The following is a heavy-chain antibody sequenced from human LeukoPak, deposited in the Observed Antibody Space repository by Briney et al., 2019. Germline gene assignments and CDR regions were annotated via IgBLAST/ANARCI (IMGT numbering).Heavy chain of an antibody. CDR3: ARGVYGDFGDGYFDY. D-gene: IGHD4-17*01. V-gene: IGHV4-34*01. J-gene: IGHJ4*02. Sequence: SETLSLTCAVYGGSFSGYYWSWIRQPPGKGLEWIGEINHSGSTNYNPSLKSRVTISVDASKNQFSLKLSSVTAADTAVYYCARGVYGDFGDGYFDYWGQGTLVTVSS. CDR1: GGSFSGYY. CDR2: INHSGST.